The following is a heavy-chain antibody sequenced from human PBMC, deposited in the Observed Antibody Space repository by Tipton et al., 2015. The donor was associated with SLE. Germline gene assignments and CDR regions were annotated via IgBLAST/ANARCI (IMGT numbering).Heavy chain of an antibody. D-gene: IGHD3-10*01. CDR1: GFTFSDYA. V-gene: IGHV3-9*01. J-gene: IGHJ4*02. Sequence: SLRLSCAASGFTFSDYAMHWVRQAPGKGLEWVSGVNWNGGDKAYADSVKGRFTVSRDDAKNSLYLQMNSLRPEDSAFYYCTRGDRLFNYYGSGKIDFWGQGTLVTVSS. CDR3: TRGDRLFNYYGSGKIDF. CDR2: VNWNGGDK.